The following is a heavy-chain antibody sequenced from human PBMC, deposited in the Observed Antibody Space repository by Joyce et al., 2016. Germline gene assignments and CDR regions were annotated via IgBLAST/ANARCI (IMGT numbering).Heavy chain of an antibody. CDR2: MKTNSGFT. V-gene: IGHV1-46*01. CDR1: GYTFTSHH. Sequence: QVQLVQSGAEVQKPGASLKVSCKASGYTFTSHHMHWVRQAPGQGLEWMGIMKTNSGFTSYSQKFQGRVTMTKDTSTSTVYMELSSLRFDDGAVYFCARDGTNYDFDLWGQGTMVTVSS. CDR3: ARDGTNYDFDL. D-gene: IGHD1-14*01. J-gene: IGHJ3*01.